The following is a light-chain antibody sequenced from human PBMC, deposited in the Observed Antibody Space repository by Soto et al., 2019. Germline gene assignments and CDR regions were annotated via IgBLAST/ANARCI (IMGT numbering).Light chain of an antibody. CDR3: QSYDSSVRGYV. Sequence: QSVLTQSPSVSGAPGQRVTISCTGSSSNIGAGYDVHWYQQLPGTAPKLLIYGNSNRPSGVPDRFSGSKSGTSASLAITGLQAEDEADYYCQSYDSSVRGYVFGTGTKVTVL. J-gene: IGLJ1*01. CDR2: GNS. CDR1: SSNIGAGYD. V-gene: IGLV1-40*01.